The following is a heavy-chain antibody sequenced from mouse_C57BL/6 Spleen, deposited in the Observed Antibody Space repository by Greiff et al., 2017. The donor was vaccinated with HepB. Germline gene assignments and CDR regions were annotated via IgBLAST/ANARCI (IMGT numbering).Heavy chain of an antibody. CDR1: GYTFTDYE. D-gene: IGHD1-1*01. CDR3: TRDYGRGYFDV. CDR2: IDPETGGT. J-gene: IGHJ1*03. Sequence: QVQLKESGAELVRPGASVTLSCKASGYTFTDYEMHWVKQTPVHGLEWIGAIDPETGGTAYNQKFKGKAILTADKSSSTAYMELRSLTSEDSAVYYCTRDYGRGYFDVWGTGTTVTVSS. V-gene: IGHV1-15*01.